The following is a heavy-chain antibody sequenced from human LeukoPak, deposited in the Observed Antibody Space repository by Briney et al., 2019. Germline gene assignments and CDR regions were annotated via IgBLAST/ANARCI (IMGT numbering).Heavy chain of an antibody. V-gene: IGHV3-30*02. J-gene: IGHJ4*02. CDR2: IRYDGSNK. D-gene: IGHD3-10*01. Sequence: PGGSLRLSCAASGFTFSSYGMHWVRQAPGKGLEWVAFIRYDGSNKYYADSVKGRYTISRDNSKNTLYLQMNSLRAEDTAVYYCAKEGRITMVRGTDPFEYWGQGTLVTVSS. CDR1: GFTFSSYG. CDR3: AKEGRITMVRGTDPFEY.